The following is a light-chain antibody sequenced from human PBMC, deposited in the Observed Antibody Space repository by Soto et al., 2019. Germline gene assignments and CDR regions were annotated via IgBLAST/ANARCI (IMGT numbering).Light chain of an antibody. V-gene: IGKV3D-20*02. CDR3: QQRRNT. CDR2: GAS. Sequence: EERRTGTGGASTSVSNSFLAWYQQKPGQAPRLLIYGASTRATGIPDRFSGSGCGTDFALTISRLEPEDFAVYYCQQRRNTFGQGTRLEIK. J-gene: IGKJ5*01. CDR1: TSVSNSF.